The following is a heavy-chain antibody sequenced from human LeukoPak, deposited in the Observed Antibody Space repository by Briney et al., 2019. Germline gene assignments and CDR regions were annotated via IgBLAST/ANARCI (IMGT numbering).Heavy chain of an antibody. CDR3: ARRTPGPQLDEYVAYFFDH. V-gene: IGHV4-4*09. CDR1: GGSITTYN. J-gene: IGHJ4*02. D-gene: IGHD2-2*01. Sequence: SETLSLICTVSGGSITTYNWIWIRQTPGQALEWIGHIYSSGATKYNPSLKSRATILLDTSKNQLSLKLSSVSAADTAVYYCARRTPGPQLDEYVAYFFDHWGQGTLVTVSS. CDR2: IYSSGAT.